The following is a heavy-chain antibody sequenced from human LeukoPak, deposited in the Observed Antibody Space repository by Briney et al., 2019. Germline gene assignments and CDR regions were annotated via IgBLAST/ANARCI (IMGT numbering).Heavy chain of an antibody. CDR1: GFSFSDSA. D-gene: IGHD6-13*01. J-gene: IGHJ4*02. Sequence: GGSLRLSCAASGFSFSDSAMHWVRQAPGKGLEWVALISYDGSYKYYADSVKGRFTMSRDNSKNTLYLQMNSLRAEDTAVYYCARARYSNSYVDCWGQGTLVAVSS. V-gene: IGHV3-30*04. CDR3: ARARYSNSYVDC. CDR2: ISYDGSYK.